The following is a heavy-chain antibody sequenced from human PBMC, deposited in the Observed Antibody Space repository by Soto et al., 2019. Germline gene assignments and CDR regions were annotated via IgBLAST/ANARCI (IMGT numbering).Heavy chain of an antibody. CDR2: ISYDGSNK. V-gene: IGHV3-30-3*01. CDR3: ARDIDFWSAWLDY. J-gene: IGHJ4*02. CDR1: GFTFSSYA. Sequence: QVQLVESGGGVVQPGRSLRLSCAASGFTFSSYAMHWVRQAPGKGLEWVAVISYDGSNKYYADSVKGRFTISRDNSKNTLYLQMNSLRAEDTAVYYCARDIDFWSAWLDYWGQGTLVTVSS. D-gene: IGHD3-3*01.